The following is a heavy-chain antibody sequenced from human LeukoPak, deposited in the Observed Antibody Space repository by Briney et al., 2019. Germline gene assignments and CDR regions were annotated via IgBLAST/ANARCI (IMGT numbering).Heavy chain of an antibody. D-gene: IGHD3-22*01. CDR1: GFTFSNAW. CDR3: TTEDSCGYYYDRYFDY. Sequence: PGGSLRLSCAASGFTFSNAWMSWVRRAPGKGLEWVGRIKSKTDGGTTDYAAPVKGRFTIARDDSKNTLYLQMNSLKTEDTAVYYCTTEDSCGYYYDRYFDYWGQGTLVTVSS. J-gene: IGHJ4*02. V-gene: IGHV3-15*01. CDR2: IKSKTDGGTT.